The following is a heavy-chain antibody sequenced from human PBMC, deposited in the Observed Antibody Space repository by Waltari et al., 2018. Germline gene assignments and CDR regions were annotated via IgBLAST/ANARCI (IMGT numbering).Heavy chain of an antibody. V-gene: IGHV4-4*07. CDR2: IYGSREST. CDR1: GGSISSNY. CDR3: ATGVSYSSGWAHFDY. J-gene: IGHJ4*02. D-gene: IGHD6-25*01. Sequence: QVQLQESGPGLVKPSETLSLTCAVSGGSISSNYWSWIRQPPGKGLEWSGRIYGSRESTEYNPSLKSRVTFSTDTSKNQFSLKLTSVTAADTAVYYCATGVSYSSGWAHFDYWGQGVLVTVSS.